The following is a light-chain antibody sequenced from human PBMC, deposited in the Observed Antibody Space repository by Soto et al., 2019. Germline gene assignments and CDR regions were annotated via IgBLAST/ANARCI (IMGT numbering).Light chain of an antibody. CDR2: EVR. Sequence: QALLTQAASVSGSPGQSITISCTGTISAIGSYNYVAWYQQFPGKTPKLIIYEVRNRPSGVSFRFSGSKSGNTASLTISGLQAEDEADYYCISYRGSDTSSVFGTGTKVTVL. CDR3: ISYRGSDTSSV. CDR1: ISAIGSYNY. V-gene: IGLV2-14*01. J-gene: IGLJ1*01.